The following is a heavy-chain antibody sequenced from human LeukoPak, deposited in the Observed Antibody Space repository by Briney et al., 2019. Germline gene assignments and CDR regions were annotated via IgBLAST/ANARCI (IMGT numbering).Heavy chain of an antibody. CDR1: GLTLSTYS. J-gene: IGHJ4*02. Sequence: GGSLRLSCAASGLTLSTYSMNWVRQAPGKGLEWVSFISTSSSTIYYADSVKGRFTISRDNAKNTLYLQMNSLRAEDTAVYYCAKDIVVVPAATPDYWGQGTLVTVSS. CDR3: AKDIVVVPAATPDY. D-gene: IGHD2-2*01. V-gene: IGHV3-48*01. CDR2: ISTSSSTI.